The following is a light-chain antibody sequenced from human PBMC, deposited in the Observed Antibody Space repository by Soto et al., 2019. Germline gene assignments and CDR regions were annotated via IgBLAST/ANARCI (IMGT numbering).Light chain of an antibody. Sequence: EIVMTQSPATLSVSPGERATLSCRASQSVSSNLAWYQQKPGQAPRLLIYGASTRATGIPARFSGSGSGTEFTLTISSLQSEDFAVYYCQQYNNWPPPCTFGQGTTVDIK. CDR2: GAS. CDR3: QQYNNWPPPCT. J-gene: IGKJ1*01. CDR1: QSVSSN. V-gene: IGKV3-15*01.